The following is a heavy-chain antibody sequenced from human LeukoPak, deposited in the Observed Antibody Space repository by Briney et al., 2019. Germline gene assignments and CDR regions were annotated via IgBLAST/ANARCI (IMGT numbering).Heavy chain of an antibody. CDR3: ARRVGSSWPVQH. Sequence: ASVKVSCKASGYTFSSYDINWVRQATGQGLEWMGWMNPNSGNTGYAQKFQGRLNMTRNTSIDTAYMELSSLRSDDTAVYYCARRVGSSWPVQHWGQGTLVTVSS. D-gene: IGHD2-2*01. CDR2: MNPNSGNT. J-gene: IGHJ1*01. V-gene: IGHV1-8*01. CDR1: GYTFSSYD.